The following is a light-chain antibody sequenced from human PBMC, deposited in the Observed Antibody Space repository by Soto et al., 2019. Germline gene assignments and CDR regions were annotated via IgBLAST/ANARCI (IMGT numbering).Light chain of an antibody. CDR2: GAS. J-gene: IGKJ4*01. CDR1: QSVSSN. CDR3: QQYNNLPRT. Sequence: EIVLTQSPATLSVSPWEVATLSCRASQSVSSNLVWYQHKAGQAPRLLIYGASTRATDIPARFSGSGSGTEFTLTISSLQSEDYAVYYCQQYNNLPRTLGGGTKVDIK. V-gene: IGKV3-15*01.